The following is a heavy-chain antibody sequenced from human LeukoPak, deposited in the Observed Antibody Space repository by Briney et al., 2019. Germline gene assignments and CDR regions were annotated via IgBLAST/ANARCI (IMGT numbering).Heavy chain of an antibody. CDR3: ARGSIVVVPAAKYVHDYYYMDV. CDR2: INHSGST. CDR1: GGSFSGYY. J-gene: IGHJ6*03. Sequence: SETLSLTCAVYGGSFSGYYWSWIRQPPGKGLEWIGEINHSGSTNYNPSLKSRVTISVDTSKNQFSLKLSSVTAADAAVYYCARGSIVVVPAAKYVHDYYYMDVWGKGTTVTVSS. D-gene: IGHD2-2*01. V-gene: IGHV4-34*01.